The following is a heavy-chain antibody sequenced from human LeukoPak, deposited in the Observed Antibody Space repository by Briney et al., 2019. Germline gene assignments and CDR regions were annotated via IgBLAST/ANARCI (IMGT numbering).Heavy chain of an antibody. J-gene: IGHJ4*02. Sequence: GGSLRLSCVAAGFTFDDYGMSWVRQAPGKGLEWVSGINWNGGSTGYADSVKGRFTISRDNAKNCLYLQMNSLRAEDTAFYYCSRGAGDYDSFFNYWGQGTLVTVSS. V-gene: IGHV3-20*04. CDR2: INWNGGST. D-gene: IGHD4-17*01. CDR3: SRGAGDYDSFFNY. CDR1: GFTFDDYG.